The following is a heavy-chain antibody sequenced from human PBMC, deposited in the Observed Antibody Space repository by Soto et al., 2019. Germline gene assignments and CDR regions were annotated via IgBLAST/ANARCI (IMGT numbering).Heavy chain of an antibody. CDR2: IKSKTDGGAT. J-gene: IGHJ5*01. CDR3: TTDGLITFGGVLVPNWFDS. Sequence: EVQLVESGGGLVKPGGSLILSCAATGFTFSNAWMSWVLQAPGKGLECGGHIKSKTDGGATDYAAPVKGRFTISRDESENTVYLQMNSLKTEDTAVYYCTTDGLITFGGVLVPNWFDSWGQGTLVTVSS. CDR1: GFTFSNAW. V-gene: IGHV3-15*01. D-gene: IGHD3-16*02.